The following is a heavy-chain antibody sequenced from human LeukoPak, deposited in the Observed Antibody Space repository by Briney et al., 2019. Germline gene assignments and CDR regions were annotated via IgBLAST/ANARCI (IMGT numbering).Heavy chain of an antibody. CDR2: IIPILGIA. CDR1: GGTFSSYA. Sequence: SVKVSRKASGGTFSSYAICWVRQAPGQGLEWMGRIIPILGIANYAQKFQGRVTITADKSTSTAYMELGSLRSEDTAVYYCATRYCSGGSCYSGVDYWGQGTLVTVSS. V-gene: IGHV1-69*04. J-gene: IGHJ4*02. D-gene: IGHD2-15*01. CDR3: ATRYCSGGSCYSGVDY.